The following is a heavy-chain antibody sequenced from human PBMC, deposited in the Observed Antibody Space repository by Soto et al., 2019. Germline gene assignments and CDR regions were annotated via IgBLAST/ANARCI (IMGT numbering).Heavy chain of an antibody. CDR1: GGSFSSLV. V-gene: IGHV1-69*10. Sequence: SVKVSCKASGGSFSSLVISWLRQAPGQGPEWMGGINPMLGVANFAQKFQDRVTITADESTTTAYMELSSLRSEDTAVYYCARGPAQFDPWGQGTLVTSPQ. D-gene: IGHD2-2*01. J-gene: IGHJ5*02. CDR2: INPMLGVA. CDR3: ARGPAQFDP.